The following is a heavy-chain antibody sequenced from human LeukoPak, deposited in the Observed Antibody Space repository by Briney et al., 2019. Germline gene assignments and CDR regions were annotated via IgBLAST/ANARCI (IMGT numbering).Heavy chain of an antibody. D-gene: IGHD6-19*01. CDR2: ISGSGGST. CDR1: GFTFSSYA. J-gene: IGHJ5*02. CDR3: ARQYSSGWYVGGWFDP. Sequence: GGSLRLSCAASGFTFSSYAMSWVRQAPGKGLEWVSAISGSGGSTYYADSVKGRFTISRDNSKNTLYLQMNSLRAEDTAVYYCARQYSSGWYVGGWFDPWGQGTLVTVSS. V-gene: IGHV3-23*01.